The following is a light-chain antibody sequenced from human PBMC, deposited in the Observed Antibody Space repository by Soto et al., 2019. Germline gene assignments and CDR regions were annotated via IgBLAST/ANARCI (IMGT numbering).Light chain of an antibody. V-gene: IGKV3-20*01. CDR2: GAS. J-gene: IGKJ1*01. Sequence: EIVLTQSPGTLSLSPGERATLSCRPSQSVSSSYLAWYQQKPGQAPRLLIYGASNRATGIPDRFSGSGSGTDFTLTISRLEPEDFAVYYCQQYGTSRAFGQGTKLEIK. CDR1: QSVSSSY. CDR3: QQYGTSRA.